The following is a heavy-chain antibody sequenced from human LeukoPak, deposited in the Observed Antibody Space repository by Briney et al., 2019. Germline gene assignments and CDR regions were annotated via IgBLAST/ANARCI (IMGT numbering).Heavy chain of an antibody. V-gene: IGHV1-2*02. Sequence: ASVKVSCKASGYTFTDYYIHWVQQAPGQGLEWMGWVNPNSGGTNYAQKFQGRVTMTRDTSIGTAYMELSRLTSDDTALYYCARNVGPSGGPYYFDYWGQGTLATVSS. D-gene: IGHD1-26*01. J-gene: IGHJ4*02. CDR2: VNPNSGGT. CDR1: GYTFTDYY. CDR3: ARNVGPSGGPYYFDY.